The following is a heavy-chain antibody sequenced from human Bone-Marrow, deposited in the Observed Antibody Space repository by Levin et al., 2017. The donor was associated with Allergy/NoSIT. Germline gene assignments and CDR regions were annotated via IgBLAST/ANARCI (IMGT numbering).Heavy chain of an antibody. J-gene: IGHJ4*02. CDR3: ARDPFILDDVVVVVAATGLDY. CDR1: GFNFSNYG. CDR2: LWFDGTNK. V-gene: IGHV3-33*01. Sequence: LSLTCEASGFNFSNYGMHWVRQAPGKGLEWVSSLWFDGTNKYYADSVKGRFTISRDNSKNTLYLQMSSLRAEDTAVYYCARDPFILDDVVVVVAATGLDYWGQGTLVTVSS. D-gene: IGHD2-15*01.